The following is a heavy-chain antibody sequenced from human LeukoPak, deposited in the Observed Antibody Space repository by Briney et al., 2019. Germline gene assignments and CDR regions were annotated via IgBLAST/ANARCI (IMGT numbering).Heavy chain of an antibody. CDR1: GYTXTSYY. J-gene: IGHJ4*02. CDR2: INPSGGST. CDR3: ARGGIAVAGREYYFEY. V-gene: IGHV1-46*01. D-gene: IGHD6-19*01. Sequence: ASVTVSCKASGYTXTSYYMHGVRQAPGQGLEWMGIINPSGGSTSYAQKFQGRVTMTRDTSTSTVYMELSSLRSEDTAMYYCARGGIAVAGREYYFEYWGQGTLVTVSS.